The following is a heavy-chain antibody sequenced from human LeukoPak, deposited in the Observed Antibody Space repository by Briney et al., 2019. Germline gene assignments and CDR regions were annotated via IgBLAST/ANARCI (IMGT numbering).Heavy chain of an antibody. CDR3: ARYSYGLGLSFDY. CDR1: GGSISSYY. Sequence: SETLSLTCTVSGGSISSYYWSWIRQPPGKGLEWIGYIYYSGSTNYNPSLKSRVTISVDTSKNQISLKLSSVTAADTAVYYCARYSYGLGLSFDYWGQGTLVTVSS. D-gene: IGHD5-18*01. CDR2: IYYSGST. V-gene: IGHV4-59*01. J-gene: IGHJ4*02.